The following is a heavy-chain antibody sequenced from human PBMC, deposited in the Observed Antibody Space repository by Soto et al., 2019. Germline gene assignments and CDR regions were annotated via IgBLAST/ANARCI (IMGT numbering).Heavy chain of an antibody. D-gene: IGHD2-15*01. CDR1: GGTFSSYT. J-gene: IGHJ4*02. CDR3: ARATAYCSGGSCYNPNDY. Sequence: QVQLVQSGAEVKKPGSSVKVSCKASGGTFSSYTISWVRQAPGQGLAWMGRIIPILGIANYAQKFQGRVRITADKATSTAYMELSSLRSEDTAVYYCARATAYCSGGSCYNPNDYWGQGTLVTVSS. CDR2: IIPILGIA. V-gene: IGHV1-69*02.